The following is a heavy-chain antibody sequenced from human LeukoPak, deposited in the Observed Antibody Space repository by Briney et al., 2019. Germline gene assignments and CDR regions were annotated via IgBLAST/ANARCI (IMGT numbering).Heavy chain of an antibody. Sequence: GGSLRLSCTASGFTFSNYAMSWVRQAPGKGLKWVSSISDSGDTPYYADSVRGLFTISRDNSKNTLYLQMSSLRAEDTAVYYCVQLLDDNPIRWYFGLWGRGTLVTVSS. V-gene: IGHV3-23*01. CDR1: GFTFSNYA. CDR2: ISDSGDTP. D-gene: IGHD1-14*01. CDR3: VQLLDDNPIRWYFGL. J-gene: IGHJ2*01.